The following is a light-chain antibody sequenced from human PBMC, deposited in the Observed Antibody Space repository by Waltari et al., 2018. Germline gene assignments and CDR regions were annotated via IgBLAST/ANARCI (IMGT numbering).Light chain of an antibody. CDR2: DAS. CDR1: QSVTTL. V-gene: IGKV3-11*01. CDR3: QQRSSWGFT. J-gene: IGKJ3*01. Sequence: EIVLTQSPATVSLSPGESATLSCRASQSVTTLLAWYQQRPGQAPRLLIYDASNRATGIPARFSCSGFGTGFTLTISNLDPEDSAIYYCQQRSSWGFTFGPGTKVEIK.